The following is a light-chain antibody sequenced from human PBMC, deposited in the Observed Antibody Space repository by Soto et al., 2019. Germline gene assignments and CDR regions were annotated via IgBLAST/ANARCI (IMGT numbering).Light chain of an antibody. CDR3: QQYYNYST. CDR2: DAS. V-gene: IGKV1-5*01. Sequence: DIQLTQSPSFLSASVGDRVTITCRASQTIISWLAWYRQKPGKAPDLLIYDASKLQSGVPASFSGSESGTEFTLTIASLQPDDFATYYCQQYYNYSTFGQGTKVDIK. CDR1: QTIISW. J-gene: IGKJ1*01.